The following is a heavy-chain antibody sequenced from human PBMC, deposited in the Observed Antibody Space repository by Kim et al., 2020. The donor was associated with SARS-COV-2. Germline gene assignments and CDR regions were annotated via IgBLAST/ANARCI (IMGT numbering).Heavy chain of an antibody. D-gene: IGHD6-13*01. J-gene: IGHJ4*02. Sequence: GGSLRLSCAASGFTFSSYGMHWVRQAPGKGLEWVAVIWYDGSNKYYADSVKGRFTISRDNSKNTLYLQMNSLRAEDTAVYYCAKGPGWYSSSWYGFDYWGQGTLVTVSS. V-gene: IGHV3-33*06. CDR1: GFTFSSYG. CDR3: AKGPGWYSSSWYGFDY. CDR2: IWYDGSNK.